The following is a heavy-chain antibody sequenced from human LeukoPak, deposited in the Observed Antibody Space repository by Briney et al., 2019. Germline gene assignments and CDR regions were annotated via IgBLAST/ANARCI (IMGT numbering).Heavy chain of an antibody. CDR3: ARGGAPDS. J-gene: IGHJ4*02. V-gene: IGHV3-7*01. D-gene: IGHD1-26*01. CDR2: MNQDGRQR. Sequence: QSGGSLRLSCTASGFNFSHYWMTWVRQAPGKGLQWVANMNQDGRQRYYVGSVEGRFIISRDNAKNSVYLHMKSLRGEDTGLYFCARGGAPDSWGQGTLVTASS. CDR1: GFNFSHYW.